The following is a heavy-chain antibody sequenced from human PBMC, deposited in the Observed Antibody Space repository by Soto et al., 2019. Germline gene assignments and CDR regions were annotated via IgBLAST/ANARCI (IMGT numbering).Heavy chain of an antibody. CDR2: IYYSGST. CDR1: GGSISSGDYY. Sequence: SETLSLTCTVSGGSISSGDYYWSWIRQPPGKGLEWIGYIYYSGSTYYNPSLKSRVTISVDTSKNQSSLKLSSVTAADTAVYYCARGEYGSGSYPHYYYGMDVWGQGTTVT. J-gene: IGHJ6*02. D-gene: IGHD3-10*01. CDR3: ARGEYGSGSYPHYYYGMDV. V-gene: IGHV4-30-4*01.